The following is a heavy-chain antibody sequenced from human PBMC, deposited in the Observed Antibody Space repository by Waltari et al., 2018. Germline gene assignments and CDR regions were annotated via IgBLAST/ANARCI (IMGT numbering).Heavy chain of an antibody. CDR2: IIPILGQT. D-gene: IGHD3-16*01. V-gene: IGHV1-69*02. J-gene: IGHJ5*02. Sequence: QVHLLQSGPEVRKPGSSVKVSCQASGGTFNNHVFIWVRQAPGQGLEWMGRIIPILGQTTYSQRFQGRVTMTADKSTKTTYMGLASLRSEDTALYYCASGHSYISNSRHYGPFDLWGQGTLITVSS. CDR1: GGTFNNHV. CDR3: ASGHSYISNSRHYGPFDL.